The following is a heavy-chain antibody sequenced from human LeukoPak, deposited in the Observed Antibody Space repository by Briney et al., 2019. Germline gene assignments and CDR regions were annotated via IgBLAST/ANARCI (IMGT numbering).Heavy chain of an antibody. D-gene: IGHD3-16*01. Sequence: GGSMRLSCAASGFTFSSYAMSWVRQAPGKGLEWVSAISGSGGSTYYADSVKGRFTISRDNSRDTLYLQMNSLRAEDTAVYYCAKGYYDYVWGSYYFDYWGQGTLVTVSS. V-gene: IGHV3-23*01. J-gene: IGHJ4*02. CDR3: AKGYYDYVWGSYYFDY. CDR2: ISGSGGST. CDR1: GFTFSSYA.